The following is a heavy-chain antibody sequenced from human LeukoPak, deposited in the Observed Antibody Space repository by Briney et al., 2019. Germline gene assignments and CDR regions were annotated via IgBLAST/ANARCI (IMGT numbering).Heavy chain of an antibody. CDR3: ARDPYGSGSYHGWFDP. CDR2: TYYRSKWYN. Sequence: SQTLSLTCAISGDSVSSNSAAWNWIRQSPSRGLEWLGRTYYRSKWYNDYAVSVESRITINPDTSKNQFSLQLNSVTPEDTAVYYCARDPYGSGSYHGWFDPWGQGTLVTVSS. J-gene: IGHJ5*02. V-gene: IGHV6-1*01. CDR1: GDSVSSNSAA. D-gene: IGHD3-10*01.